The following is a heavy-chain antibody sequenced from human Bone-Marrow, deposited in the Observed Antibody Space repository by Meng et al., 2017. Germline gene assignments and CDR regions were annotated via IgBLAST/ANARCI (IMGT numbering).Heavy chain of an antibody. CDR1: GGSFSGNY. D-gene: IGHD6-6*01. CDR2: INHNYST. Sequence: QVQLQQWGAGLLKPSETLSLTGAVYGGSFSGNYCDWIRQPQGKGLGLVGEINHNYSTNYNPSLKRRVTITVDTSKNQFPLKLSSVTAAATAVYYCARALRAALPLLFGYWGQGTLVTVSS. J-gene: IGHJ4*02. CDR3: ARALRAALPLLFGY. V-gene: IGHV4-34*01.